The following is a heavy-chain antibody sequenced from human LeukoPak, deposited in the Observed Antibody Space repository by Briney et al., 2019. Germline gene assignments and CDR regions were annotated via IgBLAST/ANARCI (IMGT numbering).Heavy chain of an antibody. CDR3: ARDSVFGGVITWFDP. CDR2: ISSSSSTI. D-gene: IGHD3-3*01. CDR1: GFTFSSYS. Sequence: GGSLRLSCAASGFTFSSYSMNWVRQAPGKGLEWVSYISSSSSTIYYADSVKGRFTISRDNAKNSLYLQMNSLRAEDTAVYYCARDSVFGGVITWFDPWGQGTLVTVSS. V-gene: IGHV3-48*01. J-gene: IGHJ5*02.